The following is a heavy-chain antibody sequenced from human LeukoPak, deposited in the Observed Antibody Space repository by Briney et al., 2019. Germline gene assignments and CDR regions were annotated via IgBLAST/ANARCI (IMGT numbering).Heavy chain of an antibody. V-gene: IGHV4-59*01. J-gene: IGHJ4*02. CDR1: GDSISSDY. CDR2: IYYSGST. D-gene: IGHD2-15*01. CDR3: ARGVVAFDY. Sequence: PSETLSLTCNVSGDSISSDYWSWIRQPPGKGLEWIGHIYYSGSTNYNPSLKSRVTISVDASKNHFSLKVSSVTAADTAVYYCARGVVAFDYWGQGTLVTVSS.